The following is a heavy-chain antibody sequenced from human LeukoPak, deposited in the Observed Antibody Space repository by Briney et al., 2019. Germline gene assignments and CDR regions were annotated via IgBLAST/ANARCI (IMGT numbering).Heavy chain of an antibody. CDR1: GFTFSDFW. J-gene: IGHJ3*02. V-gene: IGHV3-7*03. Sequence: GGSLRLSCAASGFTFSDFWMNWVRQAPGKGLEWVANIKQDGSETYYVDAVTGRFTISRDNAKNSLYLQMNSLRAEDTALYYCASYYDSSGYAERRAFDIWGQGTMVTVSS. D-gene: IGHD3-22*01. CDR2: IKQDGSET. CDR3: ASYYDSSGYAERRAFDI.